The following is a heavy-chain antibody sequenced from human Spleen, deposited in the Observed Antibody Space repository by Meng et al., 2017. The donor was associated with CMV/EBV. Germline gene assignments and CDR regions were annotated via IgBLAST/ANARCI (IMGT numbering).Heavy chain of an antibody. Sequence: GSLRLSCAVSGASISSRNWWSWVRQPPGKGLEWIGEIYHSGSANCNPSLKSRVTMSVDESKNQFSLKLGSVTAADTAVYYCARDEYGYGMDVWGQGTTVTVSS. CDR2: IYHSGSA. CDR1: GASISSRNW. V-gene: IGHV4-4*02. CDR3: ARDEYGYGMDV. D-gene: IGHD4/OR15-4a*01. J-gene: IGHJ6*02.